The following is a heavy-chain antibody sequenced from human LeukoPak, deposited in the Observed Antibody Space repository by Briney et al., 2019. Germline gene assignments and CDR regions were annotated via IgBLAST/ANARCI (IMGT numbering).Heavy chain of an antibody. CDR3: AITHSHNAFDI. CDR1: GYTFTNYY. J-gene: IGHJ3*02. CDR2: INPYTGGT. D-gene: IGHD2-21*01. V-gene: IGHV1-2*06. Sequence: ASVKVSCKAPGYTFTNYYIHWVRQAPGQGLEWMARINPYTGGTDYAQKFQGRVTMTRDTSVTTGYMELSSLRSDDTAVYYCAITHSHNAFDIWGQGTMVTVSS.